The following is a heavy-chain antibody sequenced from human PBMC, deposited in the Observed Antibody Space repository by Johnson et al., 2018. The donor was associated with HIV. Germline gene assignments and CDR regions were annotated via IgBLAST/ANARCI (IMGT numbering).Heavy chain of an antibody. J-gene: IGHJ3*02. D-gene: IGHD6-13*01. CDR1: GFTFSDYW. CDR2: IKQDGSEK. CDR3: ARERRSSNTWYVRDAFDI. Sequence: VQLLESGGGLVQPGGSLRLSCAASGFTFSDYWMSWVRQAPGKGLEWVANIKQDGSEKYYVDSVKGRFTISRDNAKNSLYLQMNSLRAEDTALYYCARERRSSNTWYVRDAFDIWGQGTMVTVSS. V-gene: IGHV3-7*05.